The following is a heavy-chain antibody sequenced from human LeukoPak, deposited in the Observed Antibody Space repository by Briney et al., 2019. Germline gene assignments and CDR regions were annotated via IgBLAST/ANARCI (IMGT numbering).Heavy chain of an antibody. V-gene: IGHV3-30*02. D-gene: IGHD1-26*01. CDR3: ARIIVGATGGDNFDY. J-gene: IGHJ4*02. CDR1: GFTFSSYG. CDR2: IRYDGRNK. Sequence: PGGSLRLSCAASGFTFSSYGMHWVRQAPGKGLDWVAFIRYDGRNKYYADSVKGRFTISRDNSKNTLYLQMNSLRAEDTAVYYCARIIVGATGGDNFDYWGQGTLVTVSS.